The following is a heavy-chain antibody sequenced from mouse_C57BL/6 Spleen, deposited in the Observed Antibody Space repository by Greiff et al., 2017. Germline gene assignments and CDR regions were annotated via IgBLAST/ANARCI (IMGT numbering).Heavy chain of an antibody. J-gene: IGHJ3*01. CDR2: INYDGSST. D-gene: IGHD1-2*01. CDR3: ARDDGWGFAY. CDR1: GFTFSDYY. Sequence: EVMLVESEGGLVQPGSSMKLSCTASGFTFSDYYMAWVRQVPEKGLEWVANINYDGSSTYYLDSLKSRFIISRDNAKNILYLQMSSLKSEDTATYYCARDDGWGFAYWGQGTLVTVSA. V-gene: IGHV5-16*01.